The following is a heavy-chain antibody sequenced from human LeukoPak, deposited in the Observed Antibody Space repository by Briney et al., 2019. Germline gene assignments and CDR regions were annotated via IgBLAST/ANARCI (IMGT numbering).Heavy chain of an antibody. V-gene: IGHV4-59*08. D-gene: IGHD2-15*01. J-gene: IGHJ4*02. CDR3: ARLVVGAAMVFDY. Sequence: PSETLSLTCTVSGGSISSYYWSWIRQPPGKGLEGIGYIYYSGSTNYNPSLKSRVTISVDTSKNQFSLKLSSVTAADTAVYYCARLVVGAAMVFDYWGQGTLVTLSS. CDR2: IYYSGST. CDR1: GGSISSYY.